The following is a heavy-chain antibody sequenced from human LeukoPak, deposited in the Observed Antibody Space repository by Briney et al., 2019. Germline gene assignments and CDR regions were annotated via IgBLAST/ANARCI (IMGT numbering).Heavy chain of an antibody. CDR1: GGTFSSYA. Sequence: ASVKVSCKASGGTFSSYAISWVRQAPGQGLEWMGWISAYNGNTNYAQKLQGRVTMTTDTSTSTAYMELRSLRSDDTAVYYCARDWSREWPVAGGAFDIWGQGTMVTVSS. D-gene: IGHD6-19*01. J-gene: IGHJ3*02. CDR2: ISAYNGNT. V-gene: IGHV1-18*01. CDR3: ARDWSREWPVAGGAFDI.